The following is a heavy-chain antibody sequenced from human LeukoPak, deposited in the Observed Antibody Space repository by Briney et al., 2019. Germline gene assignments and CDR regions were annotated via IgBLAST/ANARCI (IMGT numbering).Heavy chain of an antibody. CDR3: ATGTITMVRGAPGDAFDT. CDR2: FDPEDGET. D-gene: IGHD3-10*01. V-gene: IGHV1-24*01. CDR1: GYTLTELS. Sequence: ASVKVSCKVSGYTLTELSMHWVRQAPGKGLEWMGGFDPEDGETIYAQKFQGRVTMTEDTSTDTAYMELSSLRSEDTAVYYCATGTITMVRGAPGDAFDTWGQGTMVTVSS. J-gene: IGHJ3*02.